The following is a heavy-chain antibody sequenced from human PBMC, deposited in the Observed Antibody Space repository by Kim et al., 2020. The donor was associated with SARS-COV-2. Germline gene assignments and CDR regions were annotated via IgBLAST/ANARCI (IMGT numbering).Heavy chain of an antibody. CDR1: GFTFSSYW. J-gene: IGHJ4*02. V-gene: IGHV3-7*01. CDR2: IKQDGSEK. D-gene: IGHD4-17*01. CDR3: AREGGGYGDYEFLGYDY. Sequence: GGSLRLSCAASGFTFSSYWMSWVRQAPGKGLEWVANIKQDGSEKYYVDSVKGRYTISRDNAKNSQYLQMNSLRAEDTAVYYCAREGGGYGDYEFLGYDYWGQGTLVTVSS.